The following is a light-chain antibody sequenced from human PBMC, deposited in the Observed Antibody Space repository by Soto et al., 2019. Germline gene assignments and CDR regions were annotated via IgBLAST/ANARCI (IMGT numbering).Light chain of an antibody. V-gene: IGKV3-20*01. CDR3: QHFVNSHTWT. CDR2: FSS. J-gene: IGKJ1*01. Sequence: EIAMTQSPATLSVSPGERGTLSCRASQSVSSNLAWYQQKPGHSPRLLIYFSSSIATGVPDRFSGGGSGTDFTLTISRLEPEDVAVYYCQHFVNSHTWTFGQGTKVDI. CDR1: QSVSSN.